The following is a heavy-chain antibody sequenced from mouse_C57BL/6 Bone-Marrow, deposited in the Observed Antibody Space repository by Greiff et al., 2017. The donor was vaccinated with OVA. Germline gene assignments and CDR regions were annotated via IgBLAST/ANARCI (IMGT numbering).Heavy chain of an antibody. CDR3: ASGGSSLDY. Sequence: VQLKESGPGLVKPSQSLSLTCSVTGYSITSGYYWNWIRQFPGNKLEWMGYISYDGSNNYNPSLKNRISITRDTSKNQFFLKLHSVTTEDTATYYCASGGSSLDYWGQGTTLTVSS. D-gene: IGHD1-1*01. CDR1: GYSITSGYY. J-gene: IGHJ2*01. V-gene: IGHV3-6*01. CDR2: ISYDGSN.